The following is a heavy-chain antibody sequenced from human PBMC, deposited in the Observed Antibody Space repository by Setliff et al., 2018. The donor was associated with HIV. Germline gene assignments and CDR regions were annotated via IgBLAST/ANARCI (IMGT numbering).Heavy chain of an antibody. CDR2: IYHTGKT. CDR3: ASRVYYYDESRILREEGFVP. CDR1: GGSISDNKYY. J-gene: IGHJ5*02. D-gene: IGHD3-22*01. Sequence: PSETLSLTCSVSGGSISDNKYYWSWIRQPPGKGLEWTGSIYHTGKTYYNSALKNRLTISVDASKNHFSLELSSVTAADTAVYYCASRVYYYDESRILREEGFVPWGQGTLVTVSS. V-gene: IGHV4-39*01.